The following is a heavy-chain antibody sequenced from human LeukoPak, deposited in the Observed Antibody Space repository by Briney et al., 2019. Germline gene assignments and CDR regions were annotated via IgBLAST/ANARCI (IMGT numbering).Heavy chain of an antibody. CDR2: INPNSGGT. CDR1: GYTFTGYY. Sequence: ASVKVSCKASGYTFTGYYMHWVRQAPGQGLEWMGWINPNSGGTNYAQKFQGRVTMTRDTSISTAYMELNRLRSDDTAVYYCAKSRGRVGATFYFDYWGQGTLVTVSS. V-gene: IGHV1-2*02. CDR3: AKSRGRVGATFYFDY. D-gene: IGHD1-26*01. J-gene: IGHJ4*02.